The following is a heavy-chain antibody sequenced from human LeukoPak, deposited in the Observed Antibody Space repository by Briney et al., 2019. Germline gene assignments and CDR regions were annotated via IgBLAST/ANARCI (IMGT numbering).Heavy chain of an antibody. V-gene: IGHV4-39*01. D-gene: IGHD6-13*01. CDR1: GGSISSSSYY. J-gene: IGHJ4*02. CDR3: ATGYTSNCPYN. Sequence: SETLSLTCTVSGGSISSSSYYWGWVRQPPGTGLEWIGTIYYSGSTYYNPSLKSRVPISVDTSKNQFSLKLRSVTAADTAVYYCATGYTSNCPYNWGQGTLVTVSS. CDR2: IYYSGST.